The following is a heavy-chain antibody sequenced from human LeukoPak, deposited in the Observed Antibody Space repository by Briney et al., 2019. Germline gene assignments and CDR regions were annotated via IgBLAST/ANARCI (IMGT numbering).Heavy chain of an antibody. J-gene: IGHJ5*02. Sequence: GGSLRLSCAASGFTFSSYAMHWVRQAPGKGLEWVAVISYDGSNKYYADSVKGRFTISRDNSKNTLYLQMNSLRAEDTAVYYCAKCSGGSCYLSWFDPWGQGTLVTVSS. CDR2: ISYDGSNK. V-gene: IGHV3-30*04. D-gene: IGHD2-15*01. CDR1: GFTFSSYA. CDR3: AKCSGGSCYLSWFDP.